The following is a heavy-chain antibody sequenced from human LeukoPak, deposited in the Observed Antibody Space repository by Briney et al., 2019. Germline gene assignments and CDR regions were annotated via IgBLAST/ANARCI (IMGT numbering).Heavy chain of an antibody. V-gene: IGHV3-48*04. Sequence: GGSLRLSCAASGFTFSSYSMNWVRQAPGKGLEWVSYISSSSSTIYYVDSVKGRFTISRDNAKNSLYLQMNSLRAEDTAVYYCARARGYQPVGIYYYYMDGWDKGTTVTVSS. CDR3: ARARGYQPVGIYYYYMDG. D-gene: IGHD2-2*01. J-gene: IGHJ6*03. CDR2: ISSSSSTI. CDR1: GFTFSSYS.